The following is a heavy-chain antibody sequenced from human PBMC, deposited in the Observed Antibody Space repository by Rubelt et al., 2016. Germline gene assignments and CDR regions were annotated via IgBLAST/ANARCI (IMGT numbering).Heavy chain of an antibody. J-gene: IGHJ3*02. Sequence: EVQLVESGGGLVQPGRSLRLSCAASGFTFSSYNMNWVRQAPGKGLEWVSYISSSGRAIYYADSVKGRFTISRDNSKNTLYLQMNNLRADDTAVYYCAKEHGGNPIGNAFDIWGQGTMVTVSS. V-gene: IGHV3-48*01. D-gene: IGHD4-23*01. CDR1: GFTFSSYN. CDR3: AKEHGGNPIGNAFDI. CDR2: ISSSGRAI.